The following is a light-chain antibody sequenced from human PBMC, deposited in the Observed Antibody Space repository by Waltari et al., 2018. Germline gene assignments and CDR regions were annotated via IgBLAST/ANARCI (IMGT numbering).Light chain of an antibody. Sequence: EIVLTQSPGTASLSPGERVPLPCRASQTVGSSSLAGYQQKPGQAPRLVIYRASRRATGIPDRFSGSGSGTDFSLTISRLEPEDFAVYYCQQHGTLPATFGQGTKVEIK. CDR2: RAS. CDR3: QQHGTLPAT. V-gene: IGKV3-20*01. J-gene: IGKJ1*01. CDR1: QTVGSSS.